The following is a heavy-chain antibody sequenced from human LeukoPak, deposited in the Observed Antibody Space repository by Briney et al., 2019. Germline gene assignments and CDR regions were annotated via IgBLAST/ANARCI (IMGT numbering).Heavy chain of an antibody. J-gene: IGHJ4*02. D-gene: IGHD3-22*01. CDR2: IYYSGST. Sequence: SETLSLTCTVSGGSISSYYWSWIRQPPGKGLEWIGYIYYSGSTNYNPSLKSRVTISVDTSKNQFSLKLSSVTAADTAVYYCARDGLRSEYYYDSSGYYPYYFDYWGQGTLVTVSS. V-gene: IGHV4-59*01. CDR1: GGSISSYY. CDR3: ARDGLRSEYYYDSSGYYPYYFDY.